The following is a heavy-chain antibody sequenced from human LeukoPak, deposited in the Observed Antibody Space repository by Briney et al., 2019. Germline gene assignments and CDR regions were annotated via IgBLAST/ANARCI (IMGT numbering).Heavy chain of an antibody. Sequence: GGSLRLSCAASGFFFRNYWMHWVRQAPGKGLVWVSRIKGDGSHTSYADPVKGRFTISRDNARNTLYLQMNSLRAEDTAIYYCVRDGDAYNFDCWGQGTLVTVSS. D-gene: IGHD5-24*01. CDR2: IKGDGSHT. CDR3: VRDGDAYNFDC. V-gene: IGHV3-74*01. J-gene: IGHJ4*02. CDR1: GFFFRNYW.